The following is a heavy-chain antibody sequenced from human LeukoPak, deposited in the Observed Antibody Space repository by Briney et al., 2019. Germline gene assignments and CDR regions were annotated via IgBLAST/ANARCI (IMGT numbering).Heavy chain of an antibody. CDR1: GFTFSDYA. CDR2: MSYDGSNE. D-gene: IGHD1-26*01. J-gene: IGHJ6*02. CDR3: ARESLVGDPAWPVLGMDV. V-gene: IGHV3-30-3*01. Sequence: GRSLRLSCAASGFTFSDYAMYWVRQAPGKGLEWVASMSYDGSNEYYADSVKGRFTISRDNSKNTLYLQMNSLRSEDTAVYYCARESLVGDPAWPVLGMDVWGQGTTVTVSS.